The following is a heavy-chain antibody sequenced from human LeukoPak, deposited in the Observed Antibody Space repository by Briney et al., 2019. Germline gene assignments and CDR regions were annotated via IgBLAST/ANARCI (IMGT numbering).Heavy chain of an antibody. D-gene: IGHD2-8*01. V-gene: IGHV3-30-3*01. CDR3: VRGKWFDY. Sequence: GGSLRLSCAASGFTFSSYAMHWVRQAPGKGLEWMAVISYDGSDKYYADSVKGRFTISRDNSKNTLYLQMNSLRAEDTAVYYCVRGKWFDYWGQGTLVTVSS. CDR2: ISYDGSDK. J-gene: IGHJ4*02. CDR1: GFTFSSYA.